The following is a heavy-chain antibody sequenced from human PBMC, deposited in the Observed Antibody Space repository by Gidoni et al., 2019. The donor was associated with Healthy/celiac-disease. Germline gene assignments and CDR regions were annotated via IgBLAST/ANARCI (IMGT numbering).Heavy chain of an antibody. CDR3: ARKYYYDSSGYSNFDY. V-gene: IGHV4-34*01. D-gene: IGHD3-22*01. CDR2: INHSGST. CDR1: VGSFSGYY. Sequence: QVQLQQWGAGLLKPSETLSLTCAVYVGSFSGYYWSWIRQPPGKGLEWIGEINHSGSTNYNPSLKSRVTISVDTSKNQFSLKLSSVTAADTAVYYCARKYYYDSSGYSNFDYWGQGTLVTVSS. J-gene: IGHJ4*02.